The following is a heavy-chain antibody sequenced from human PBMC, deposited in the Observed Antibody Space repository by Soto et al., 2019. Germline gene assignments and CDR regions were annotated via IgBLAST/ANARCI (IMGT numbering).Heavy chain of an antibody. V-gene: IGHV4-59*01. CDR2: IYYSGST. Sequence: SETLSLTCTVSGGSISSYYWSWIRQPPGKGLEWIGYIYYSGSTNYNPSLKSRVTISVDTSKNQFSLKLSSVTAADTALYYCARGVGWNYDSSGSFDYWGQGTLVTVSS. CDR1: GGSISSYY. CDR3: ARGVGWNYDSSGSFDY. J-gene: IGHJ4*02. D-gene: IGHD3-22*01.